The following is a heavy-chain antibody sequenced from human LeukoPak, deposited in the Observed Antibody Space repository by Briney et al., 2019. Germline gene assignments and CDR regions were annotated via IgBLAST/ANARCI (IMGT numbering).Heavy chain of an antibody. CDR1: GGTFSSYA. CDR2: IIPIFGTA. D-gene: IGHD5-24*01. Sequence: ASVKVSCKASGGTFSSYAISWVRQAPGQGLEWMGGIIPIFGTANYAQKFQGRVTITADKSTSTAYMELSSLRSEDTAVYYCARDKDGTLAADYYFDYWGQGTLVTVSS. J-gene: IGHJ4*02. V-gene: IGHV1-69*06. CDR3: ARDKDGTLAADYYFDY.